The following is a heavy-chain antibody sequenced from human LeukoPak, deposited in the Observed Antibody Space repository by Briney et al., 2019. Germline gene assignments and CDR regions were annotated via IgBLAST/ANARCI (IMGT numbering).Heavy chain of an antibody. D-gene: IGHD6-13*01. CDR3: VPPAAGLRRTISTEYFQH. CDR2: ISGDSTTI. Sequence: GGSLRLSCAAAGLSFGSYEMYWVRQAPGKGLEWVSYISGDSTTIYYADSVKGRFTISRDNAKNSLYLRMDSLRAEDTAIYYCVPPAAGLRRTISTEYFQHWGPGTLVTVSS. V-gene: IGHV3-48*03. CDR1: GLSFGSYE. J-gene: IGHJ1*01.